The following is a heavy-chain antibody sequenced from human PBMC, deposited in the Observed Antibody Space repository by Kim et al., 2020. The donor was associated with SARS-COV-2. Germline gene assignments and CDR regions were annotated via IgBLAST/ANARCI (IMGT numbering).Heavy chain of an antibody. J-gene: IGHJ3*02. V-gene: IGHV3-64D*06. D-gene: IGHD3-22*01. Sequence: KGRFTISRDNSKNTLYLQMSSLRAEDTAVYYCVKDPSNRSYYDSSGLFDIWGQGTMVTVSS. CDR3: VKDPSNRSYYDSSGLFDI.